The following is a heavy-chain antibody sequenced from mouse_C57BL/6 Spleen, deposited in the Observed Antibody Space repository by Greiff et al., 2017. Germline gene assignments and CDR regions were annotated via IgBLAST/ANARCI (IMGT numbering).Heavy chain of an antibody. J-gene: IGHJ2*01. CDR1: GYTFTSYW. V-gene: IGHV1-69*01. CDR2: IDPSDSYT. D-gene: IGHD3-1*01. CDR3: ARSGGGSYYFDY. Sequence: QVQLQQPGAELVMPGASVKLSCKASGYTFTSYWMHWVKQRPGQGLEWIGEIDPSDSYTNYNQKFKGKSTLTVDKSSSTAYMQLSSLTSADSAVXYCARSGGGSYYFDYWGQGTTLTVSS.